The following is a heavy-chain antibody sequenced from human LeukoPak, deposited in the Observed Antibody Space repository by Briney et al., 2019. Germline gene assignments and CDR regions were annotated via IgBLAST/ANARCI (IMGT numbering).Heavy chain of an antibody. D-gene: IGHD6-19*01. CDR3: ARDMEQWLVQDWYFDL. CDR1: GFTFSSYG. V-gene: IGHV3-33*01. J-gene: IGHJ2*01. Sequence: GRSLRLSCAASGFTFSSYGMHWVRQAPGKGLEWVAVIWYDGRNKYYADSVKGRFTISRDNSKNTLFLQMNILRAEGTAVYYCARDMEQWLVQDWYFDLWGRGTLVTVSS. CDR2: IWYDGRNK.